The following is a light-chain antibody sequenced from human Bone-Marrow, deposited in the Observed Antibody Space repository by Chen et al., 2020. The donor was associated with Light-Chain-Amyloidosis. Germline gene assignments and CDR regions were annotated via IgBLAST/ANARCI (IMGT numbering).Light chain of an antibody. J-gene: IGKJ4*01. CDR2: DAS. CDR1: QSVSSTY. V-gene: IGKV3-20*01. CDR3: QQFGV. Sequence: EVVLTQSPGTLSLSPGERATLSCRVRQSVSSTYLAWYQQKAGQAPRLLIYDASTRATGIPDRFSGRGSGTDFTLTINRLEPEDFAVYYCQQFGVFGGGTRVEI.